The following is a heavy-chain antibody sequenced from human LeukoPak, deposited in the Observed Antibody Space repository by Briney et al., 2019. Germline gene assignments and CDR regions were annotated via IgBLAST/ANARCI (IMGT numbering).Heavy chain of an antibody. V-gene: IGHV4-34*01. CDR2: INDSGST. Sequence: PSETLSLTCAVYGGSFSDYYWSWIRQPPGKGLEWIGEINDSGSTNYNPSLTSRVTMSADTSKNQFSLKLSSVTAADTAVYYCAGGPPRDFGTSGFYYNYWGQGTRVTVSS. D-gene: IGHD3-22*01. J-gene: IGHJ4*02. CDR3: AGGPPRDFGTSGFYYNY. CDR1: GGSFSDYY.